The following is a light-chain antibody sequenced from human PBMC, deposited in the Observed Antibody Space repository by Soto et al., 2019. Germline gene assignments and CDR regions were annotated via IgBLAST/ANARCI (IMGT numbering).Light chain of an antibody. J-gene: IGLJ3*02. CDR1: SSDVRDYNY. CDR3: SLYTTTSTWV. V-gene: IGLV2-14*03. Sequence: QSVLTQPASVSGSPGQSITISCTGTSSDVRDYNYVSWYQQHPGKAPKVIIYEVTNRPSGVSDRFSGSKSDNTASLTISGLQAADEAEYYCSLYTTTSTWVFGGGTKLTVL. CDR2: EVT.